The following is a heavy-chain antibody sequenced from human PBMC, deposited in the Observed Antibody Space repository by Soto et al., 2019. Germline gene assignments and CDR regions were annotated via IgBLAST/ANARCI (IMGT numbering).Heavy chain of an antibody. D-gene: IGHD4-4*01. V-gene: IGHV4-34*01. Sequence: SETLSLTCAVYGGSFSGYYWSWIRQPPGKGLEWIGEINHSGSTNYNPSLKSRVTISVDTSKNQFSLKLSSVTAADTAVYYCARGGQPGCNYVSYYYYYGMDVWGQGTTVTVSS. CDR2: INHSGST. J-gene: IGHJ6*02. CDR3: ARGGQPGCNYVSYYYYYGMDV. CDR1: GGSFSGYY.